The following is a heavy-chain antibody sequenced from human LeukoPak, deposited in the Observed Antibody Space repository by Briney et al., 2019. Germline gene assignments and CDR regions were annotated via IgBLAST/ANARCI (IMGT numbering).Heavy chain of an antibody. D-gene: IGHD5-18*01. V-gene: IGHV3-48*02. Sequence: GGAPRLSCAAPGFPFSDYSMNWVRPAPGEGVEGVLYISSSDNTIHYADSVKGRFTISRDNAKNSLYLEMNSLRDEDTAVYYCARVHRGYSYGRLDYWGQGTLVTVSS. J-gene: IGHJ4*02. CDR3: ARVHRGYSYGRLDY. CDR2: ISSSDNTI. CDR1: GFPFSDYS.